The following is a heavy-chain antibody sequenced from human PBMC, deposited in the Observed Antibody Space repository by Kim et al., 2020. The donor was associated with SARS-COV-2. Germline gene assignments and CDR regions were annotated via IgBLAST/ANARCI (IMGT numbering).Heavy chain of an antibody. CDR1: GGSISSYY. CDR2: IYYSGST. D-gene: IGHD3-22*01. V-gene: IGHV4-59*13. Sequence: SETLSLTCTVSGGSISSYYWSWIRQPPGKGLEWIGYIYYSGSTNYNPSLKSRVTISVDTSKNQFSLKLSSVTAADTAVYYCARDSGKDYYDSSGYYRDYSNYYYYGMDVWGQGTTVTVSS. J-gene: IGHJ6*02. CDR3: ARDSGKDYYDSSGYYRDYSNYYYYGMDV.